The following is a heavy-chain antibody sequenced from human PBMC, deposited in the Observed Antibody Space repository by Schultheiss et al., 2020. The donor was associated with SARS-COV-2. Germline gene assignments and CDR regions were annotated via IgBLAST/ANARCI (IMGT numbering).Heavy chain of an antibody. V-gene: IGHV3-30*04. Sequence: GESLKISCAASGFTFSSYAMHWVRQAPGKGLEWVAVISYDGSNKYYADSVKGRFTISRDNSKNTLYLQMNSLRAEDTAVYYCAKGGYYDSSGYYVDPWGQGTLVTVSS. CDR3: AKGGYYDSSGYYVDP. CDR2: ISYDGSNK. CDR1: GFTFSSYA. D-gene: IGHD3-22*01. J-gene: IGHJ5*02.